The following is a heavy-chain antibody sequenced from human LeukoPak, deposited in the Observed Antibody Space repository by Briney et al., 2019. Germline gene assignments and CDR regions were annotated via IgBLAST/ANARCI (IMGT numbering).Heavy chain of an antibody. J-gene: IGHJ4*02. CDR1: GFTFSSYG. CDR3: ARESIAVAGNFDY. V-gene: IGHV3-33*01. D-gene: IGHD6-19*01. CDR2: IWYDGSNK. Sequence: GGSLRLSCAASGFTFSSYGMHWVRQAPGKGLECVAVIWYDGSNKYYADSVKGRFTISRDNSKNTLYLQMNSLRAEDTAVYYCARESIAVAGNFDYWGQGTLVTVSS.